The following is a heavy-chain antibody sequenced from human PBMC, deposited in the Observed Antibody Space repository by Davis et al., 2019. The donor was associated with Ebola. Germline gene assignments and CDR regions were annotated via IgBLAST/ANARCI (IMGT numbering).Heavy chain of an antibody. CDR3: AKDYEDTAWLFDY. CDR2: ISGSGGST. D-gene: IGHD5-24*01. J-gene: IGHJ4*02. Sequence: GGSLRLSCAASGFTVSSNYMSWVRQAPGKGLEWVSAISGSGGSTYYADSVKGRFTISRDNSKNTLYLQMNSLRAEDTAVYYCAKDYEDTAWLFDYWGQGTLVTVSS. V-gene: IGHV3-23*01. CDR1: GFTVSSNY.